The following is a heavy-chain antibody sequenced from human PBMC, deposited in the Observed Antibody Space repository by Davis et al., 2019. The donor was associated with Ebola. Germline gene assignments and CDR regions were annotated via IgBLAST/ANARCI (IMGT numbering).Heavy chain of an antibody. J-gene: IGHJ5*02. CDR3: ARYSGTSGGCCYS. Sequence: PGGSLRLSCAASGFTFSHFGMHWVRQAPGKGLEWAAVIWSGGSNETYADSVKGRFTISRDDSKSSLFLQMNSLRADDTAVYYCARYSGTSGGCCYSWGQGTLVTVSS. CDR2: IWSGGSNE. V-gene: IGHV3-33*01. D-gene: IGHD2-21*01. CDR1: GFTFSHFG.